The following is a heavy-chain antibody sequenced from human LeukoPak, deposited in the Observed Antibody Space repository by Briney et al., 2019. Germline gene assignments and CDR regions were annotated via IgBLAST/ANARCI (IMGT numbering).Heavy chain of an antibody. CDR1: GGSISSYY. V-gene: IGHV4-4*07. J-gene: IGHJ4*02. CDR3: ARDRYYYDSSGYYSDY. CDR2: IYTSGST. D-gene: IGHD3-22*01. Sequence: SETLSLTCTVSGGSISSYYWSWIRQPAGQGLEWIGRIYTSGSTNYNPSLKSRVTMSVDTSKNQFSLKLSSVTAADTAVYYCARDRYYYDSSGYYSDYWGQGTLVTVSS.